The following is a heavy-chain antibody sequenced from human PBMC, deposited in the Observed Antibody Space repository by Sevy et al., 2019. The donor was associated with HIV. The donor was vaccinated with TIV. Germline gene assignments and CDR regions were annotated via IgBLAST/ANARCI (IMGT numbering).Heavy chain of an antibody. CDR1: GFTFTSFS. CDR2: ISYDGSNK. V-gene: IGHV3-30-3*01. D-gene: IGHD1-1*01. J-gene: IGHJ4*02. Sequence: GGSLRLSCAASGFTFTSFSMHWVRQAPGKGLEWVATISYDGSNKYYADSVKGRFTISRDIAENTLHLQMNSLRAEDTAVYYCARDLESYNYGAYGPSFMPDYWGQGTVVTVSS. CDR3: ARDLESYNYGAYGPSFMPDY.